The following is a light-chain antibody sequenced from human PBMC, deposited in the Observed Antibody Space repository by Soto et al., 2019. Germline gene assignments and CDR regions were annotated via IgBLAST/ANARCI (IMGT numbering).Light chain of an antibody. Sequence: AIRMTQTPSSLSASTGARFTITCRASQGISSYLALYQQKPWKXHKXXIYAASTLQSGVPSRFSGSGSGTDLTITISCLQSEDFETYYCQQYYSYPITFGQGTRLEIK. V-gene: IGKV1-8*01. CDR2: AAS. CDR1: QGISSY. J-gene: IGKJ5*01. CDR3: QQYYSYPIT.